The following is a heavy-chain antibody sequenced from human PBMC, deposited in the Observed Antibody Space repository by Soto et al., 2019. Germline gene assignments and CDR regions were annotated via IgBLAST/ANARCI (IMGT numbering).Heavy chain of an antibody. Sequence: QVQLQESGPGLLKPSGTLSLTCAVSGGSITSNWCSWVRQPPGKGLEWIGEIYHTGATNYNPSLESRGTMSLDKSQNQFSLNLNSVTAADTALYYCARHSAVATTRGFDYWGRGTMVTVSS. V-gene: IGHV4-4*02. D-gene: IGHD5-12*01. CDR1: GGSITSNW. J-gene: IGHJ4*02. CDR2: IYHTGAT. CDR3: ARHSAVATTRGFDY.